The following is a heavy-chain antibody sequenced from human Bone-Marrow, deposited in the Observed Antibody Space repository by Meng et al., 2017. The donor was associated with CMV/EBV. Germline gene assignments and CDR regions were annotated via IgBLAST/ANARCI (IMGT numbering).Heavy chain of an antibody. D-gene: IGHD3-3*01. V-gene: IGHV1-69*10. CDR3: VRDHDFWSGYYHYYGMDV. CDR2: IIPILGIA. CDR1: GGTFSSYA. Sequence: SVKVSCKASGGTFSSYAISWVRQAPGQGLEWMGGIIPILGIANYAQKFQGRVTITADKSTSTAYMELSSLRSEDTAVYYCVRDHDFWSGYYHYYGMDVWVQGTTVTVSS. J-gene: IGHJ6*02.